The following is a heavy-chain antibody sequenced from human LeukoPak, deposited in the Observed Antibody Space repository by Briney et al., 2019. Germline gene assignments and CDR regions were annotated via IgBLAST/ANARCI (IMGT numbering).Heavy chain of an antibody. CDR1: GGSISSYY. Sequence: PSETLSLTCTVSGGSISSYYWSWIRQPAGKGLEWIGRIYTSGSTNYNPSLKSRVTMSVDTSKNQFSLKLSSVTAADTAVYYCARELTERGYYHYGMDVWGQGTTVTVSS. V-gene: IGHV4-4*07. CDR2: IYTSGST. D-gene: IGHD1-1*01. CDR3: ARELTERGYYHYGMDV. J-gene: IGHJ6*02.